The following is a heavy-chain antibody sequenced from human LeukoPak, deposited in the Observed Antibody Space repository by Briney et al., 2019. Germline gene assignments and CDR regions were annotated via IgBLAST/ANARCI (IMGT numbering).Heavy chain of an antibody. CDR2: IKQDGSEK. V-gene: IGHV3-7*01. CDR1: GFTFSSYW. J-gene: IGHJ4*02. CDR3: ASGGYSSSWYGGY. Sequence: GGSLRLSCAASGFTFSSYWMSWVRQAPGKGREWVANIKQDGSEKYYVDSVKGRFTISRDNAKNSLYLQMNSLRAEDTAVYYCASGGYSSSWYGGYWGQGTLVTVSS. D-gene: IGHD6-13*01.